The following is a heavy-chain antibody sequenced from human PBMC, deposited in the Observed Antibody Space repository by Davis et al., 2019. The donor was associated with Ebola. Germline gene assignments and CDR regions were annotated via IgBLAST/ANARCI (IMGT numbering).Heavy chain of an antibody. Sequence: GGSLRLSCVGSGFTFNTYAMHWVRQAPGKGLEWVAVIWYDGTNTHYADSVRGRFIISRDNSKNMLYLQMNSLRAEDTAVYYCAKARVGAMDYWGQGTLVTVSS. D-gene: IGHD1-26*01. CDR3: AKARVGAMDY. V-gene: IGHV3-30-3*01. J-gene: IGHJ4*02. CDR2: IWYDGTNT. CDR1: GFTFNTYA.